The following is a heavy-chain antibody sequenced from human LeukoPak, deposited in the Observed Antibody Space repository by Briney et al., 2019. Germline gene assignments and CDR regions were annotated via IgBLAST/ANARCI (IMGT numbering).Heavy chain of an antibody. Sequence: ASVKVSCKASGYTFTGYYMHWVRQAPGQGLEWMGWINPNSGGTNYAQKFQGRVTMTRDTSISTAYMELSRLRSDDTAVYYCAREQRITMVRGVYPHDYWGQGTLVTVSS. CDR1: GYTFTGYY. J-gene: IGHJ4*02. V-gene: IGHV1-2*02. D-gene: IGHD3-10*01. CDR2: INPNSGGT. CDR3: AREQRITMVRGVYPHDY.